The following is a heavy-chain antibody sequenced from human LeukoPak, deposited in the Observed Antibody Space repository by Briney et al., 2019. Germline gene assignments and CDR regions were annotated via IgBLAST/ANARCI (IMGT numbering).Heavy chain of an antibody. CDR2: IWYDGSNK. D-gene: IGHD3-10*01. Sequence: PGGSLRLSCAASGFTFSSYGMHWVRQAPGKGLEWVAVIWYDGSNKYYADSVKGRFTISRDNSKNTLYLQMNSLRAEDTAVYYCARDNVRRGEGMDVWGQGTTVTVSS. V-gene: IGHV3-33*01. CDR1: GFTFSSYG. CDR3: ARDNVRRGEGMDV. J-gene: IGHJ6*02.